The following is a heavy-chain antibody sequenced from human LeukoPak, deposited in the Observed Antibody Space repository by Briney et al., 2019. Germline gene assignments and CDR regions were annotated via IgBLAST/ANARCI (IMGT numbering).Heavy chain of an antibody. CDR2: ISKSSDRT. CDR1: GFTFSSYS. CDR3: ARDLLNDEGSSYFFDQ. J-gene: IGHJ4*02. D-gene: IGHD2-2*01. Sequence: PGGSLRLSCAASGFTFSSYSMNWVRQAPGKGLEWVSYISKSSDRTYHADSVKGRFTISRDNAKNSPYLQMDSLRAEDTAVYYCARDLLNDEGSSYFFDQWGQGTLVTVSS. V-gene: IGHV3-48*04.